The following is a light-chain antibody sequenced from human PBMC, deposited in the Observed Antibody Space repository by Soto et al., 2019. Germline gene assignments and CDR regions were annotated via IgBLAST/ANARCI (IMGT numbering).Light chain of an antibody. CDR2: DDS. J-gene: IGLJ1*01. CDR3: QLWDSSSDRYV. Sequence: YELTQPPSMSVVPGQTASISCGGKNIGSYSVHWYQQKPGQAPVLVVYDDSDRPSGIPERFSGSTSGNTATLTISRVEAGDEADYYCQLWDSSSDRYVFGTGTKVTVL. CDR1: NIGSYS. V-gene: IGLV3-21*02.